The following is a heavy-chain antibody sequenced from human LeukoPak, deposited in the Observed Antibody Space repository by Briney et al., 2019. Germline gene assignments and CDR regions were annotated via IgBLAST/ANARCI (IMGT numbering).Heavy chain of an antibody. J-gene: IGHJ3*02. CDR2: IRYDGSNK. Sequence: GGSLRLSCAASGFTFSSYGMHWVRQAPGKGLEWVAFIRYDGSNKYYADSVKGRFTISRDNSKNTLYLQMNSLRAEDTAVYYCTRTLAYGFGAFDIWGQGTMVTVSS. D-gene: IGHD3-10*01. CDR1: GFTFSSYG. CDR3: TRTLAYGFGAFDI. V-gene: IGHV3-30*02.